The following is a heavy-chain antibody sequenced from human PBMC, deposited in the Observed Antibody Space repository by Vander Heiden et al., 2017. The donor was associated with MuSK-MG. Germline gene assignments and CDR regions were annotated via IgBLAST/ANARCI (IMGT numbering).Heavy chain of an antibody. D-gene: IGHD3-22*01. CDR2: IIPIFGTA. J-gene: IGHJ6*02. Sequence: QVQLGQSGAEVKKPGSSVKVSCKASGGTFSSYALSWVGQAPGQGLEWMGGIIPIFGTANYAQKFQGRVTITADESTSTAYMELSSLRSEDTAVYYCARSYYDSSGYYLYYYYGMDVWGQGTTVTVSS. CDR3: ARSYYDSSGYYLYYYYGMDV. CDR1: GGTFSSYA. V-gene: IGHV1-69*01.